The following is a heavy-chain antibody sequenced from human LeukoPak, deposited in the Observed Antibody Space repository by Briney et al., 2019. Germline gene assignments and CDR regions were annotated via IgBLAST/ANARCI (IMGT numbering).Heavy chain of an antibody. Sequence: SETLSLTCAVYGGSFSGYYWSWIRQPPGKGLEWIGYIYYSGSTNYNPSLKSRVTISVDTSKNQFSLKLSSVTAADTAVYYCARVRYNWNYGIWFDPWGQGTLVTVSS. D-gene: IGHD1-7*01. CDR1: GGSFSGYY. CDR2: IYYSGST. V-gene: IGHV4-59*01. J-gene: IGHJ5*02. CDR3: ARVRYNWNYGIWFDP.